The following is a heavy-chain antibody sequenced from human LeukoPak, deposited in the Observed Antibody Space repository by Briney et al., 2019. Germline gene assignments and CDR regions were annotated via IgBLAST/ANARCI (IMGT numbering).Heavy chain of an antibody. CDR2: IYYSGST. CDR3: ARYVWGSYPTFEDY. Sequence: TSETLSLTCAVYGGSFSGYYWSWIRQPPGKGLEWIGYIYYSGSTNYNPSLKSRVTISVDTSKNQFSLKLSSVTAADTAVYYCARYVWGSYPTFEDYWGQGTLVTVSS. CDR1: GGSFSGYY. V-gene: IGHV4-59*01. D-gene: IGHD3-16*02. J-gene: IGHJ4*02.